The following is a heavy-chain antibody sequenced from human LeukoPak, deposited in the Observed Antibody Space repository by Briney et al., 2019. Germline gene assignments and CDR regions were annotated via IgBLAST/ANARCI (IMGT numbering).Heavy chain of an antibody. CDR2: IYGTGST. V-gene: IGHV4-61*02. D-gene: IGHD2-2*01. J-gene: IGHJ4*02. CDR1: GDSISSGSYY. Sequence: SQTLSLTCTVSGDSISSGSYYWSWIRQPAGKGLEWIGRIYGTGSTNYNPSLRSRVTISVDTSKNQFSPKLSSVTAADTAVYYCAREGCSSTNCYPPFDSWGQGTLVTVSS. CDR3: AREGCSSTNCYPPFDS.